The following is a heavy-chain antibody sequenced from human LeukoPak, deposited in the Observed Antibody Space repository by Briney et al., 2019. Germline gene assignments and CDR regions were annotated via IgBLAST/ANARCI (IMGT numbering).Heavy chain of an antibody. V-gene: IGHV4-61*02. D-gene: IGHD6-13*01. J-gene: IGHJ5*02. CDR2: IYTSGST. CDR3: ARYTFAAAWFDP. CDR1: GGSIGSGSYY. Sequence: PSQTLSLTCTVSGGSIGSGSYYWSWIRQPAGTGLEWIGRIYTSGSTNYNPSLKSRVTISVDTSKNQFSLKLSSVTAADTAVYYCARYTFAAAWFDPWGQGTLVTVSS.